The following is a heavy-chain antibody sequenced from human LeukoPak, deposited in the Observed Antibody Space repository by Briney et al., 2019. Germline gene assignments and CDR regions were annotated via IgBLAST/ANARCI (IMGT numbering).Heavy chain of an antibody. V-gene: IGHV3-30*18. Sequence: GMTVRLFCGASGFIYSSYGVHGVRRAPGKGLEGVAVISYDGSNKYYADFVKGRFTISRDNSKNTLYLQMNSLRADDTAVYYCAKDRLISEWGQGNLVTLSS. D-gene: IGHD2-21*01. J-gene: IGHJ4*02. CDR3: AKDRLISE. CDR1: GFIYSSYG. CDR2: ISYDGSNK.